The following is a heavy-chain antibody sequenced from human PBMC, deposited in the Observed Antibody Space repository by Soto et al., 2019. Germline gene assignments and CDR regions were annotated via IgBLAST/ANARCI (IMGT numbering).Heavy chain of an antibody. J-gene: IGHJ6*03. CDR3: ASTKGQWLEGYSYYYMDV. CDR2: IYYSGST. Sequence: SETLSLTCTVSGGSISSYYWSWIRQPPGKGLEWIGYIYYSGSTNYNPSLKSRVTISVDTSKNQFSLKLSSVTAADTAVYYCASTKGQWLEGYSYYYMDVWAKGTTVTVSS. CDR1: GGSISSYY. V-gene: IGHV4-59*08. D-gene: IGHD6-19*01.